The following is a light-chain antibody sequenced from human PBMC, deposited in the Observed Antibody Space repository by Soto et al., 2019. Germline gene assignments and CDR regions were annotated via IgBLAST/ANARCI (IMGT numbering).Light chain of an antibody. CDR3: SSYGGSNTVV. CDR2: EVS. CDR1: SSDVGGYNY. Sequence: QSALTQPPSASGSAGRSVTISCTGGSSDVGGYNYVSWYQQHPGKAPKLMIYEVSMRPSGVPDRLSGSKSGNTASLTVSGLQAEDESDYYCSSYGGSNTVVFGGGTQLTV. V-gene: IGLV2-8*01. J-gene: IGLJ2*01.